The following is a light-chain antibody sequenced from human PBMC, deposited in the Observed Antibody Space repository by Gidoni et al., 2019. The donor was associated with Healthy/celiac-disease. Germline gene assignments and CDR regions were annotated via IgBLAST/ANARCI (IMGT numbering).Light chain of an antibody. CDR2: AAS. Sequence: AIWMTQSPSPFSSSKGDRVTLTCRASQGISSYLAWYQQKPGKAPKLLIYAASTMQSGVPTRFSGSGSGTDFTLTISCLESEDFATYYCQQYYSYPPLTFGGGTKVEIK. CDR1: QGISSY. CDR3: QQYYSYPPLT. J-gene: IGKJ4*01. V-gene: IGKV1-8*01.